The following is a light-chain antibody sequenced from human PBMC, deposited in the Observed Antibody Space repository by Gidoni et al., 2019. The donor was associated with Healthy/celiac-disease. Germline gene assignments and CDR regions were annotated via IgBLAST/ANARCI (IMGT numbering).Light chain of an antibody. CDR3: QQRYSTPLT. CDR2: AAS. V-gene: IGKV1-39*01. J-gene: IGKJ5*01. CDR1: QSISSY. Sequence: EIQRTQSPSSLSASVGDRVTITCRASQSISSYLNWYQQKPGKAPKLLIYAASSLQSGVPSRFSGSGSGTDFTLTISSLQPEDFATYYCQQRYSTPLTFGQGTRLEIK.